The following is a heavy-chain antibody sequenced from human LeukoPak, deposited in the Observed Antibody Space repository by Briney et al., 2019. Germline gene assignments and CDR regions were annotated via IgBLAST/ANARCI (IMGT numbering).Heavy chain of an antibody. CDR1: GYTFTGYY. CDR3: ARGLHEVAVATHG. D-gene: IGHD6-19*01. CDR2: INPNSGGT. V-gene: IGHV1-2*06. J-gene: IGHJ4*02. Sequence: ASVKVSCKASGYTFTGYYMHWVRQAPGQGLEWMGRINPNSGGTNYAQKFQGRVTMTRNTSISTAYMELSSLRSEDTAVYYCARGLHEVAVATHGWGQGTLVTVSS.